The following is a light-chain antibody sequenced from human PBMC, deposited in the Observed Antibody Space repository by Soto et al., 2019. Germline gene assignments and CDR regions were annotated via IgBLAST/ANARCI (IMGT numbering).Light chain of an antibody. J-gene: IGLJ3*02. Sequence: QLVLTQPPSASGTPGQRVTISCSGSSSNIGSNYVYWYQQLPGTAPKLLIYRNNQRPSGVPDRFSGSKSGTSASLAISGLRSEDEADYYCAPWDDSLSAWVFGGGTKLTVL. CDR3: APWDDSLSAWV. V-gene: IGLV1-47*01. CDR1: SSNIGSNY. CDR2: RNN.